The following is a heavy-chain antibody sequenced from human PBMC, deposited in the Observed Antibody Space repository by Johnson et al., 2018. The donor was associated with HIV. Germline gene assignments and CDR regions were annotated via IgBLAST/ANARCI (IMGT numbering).Heavy chain of an antibody. V-gene: IGHV3-9*01. Sequence: VESGGGLVQPGRSLRLSCAPSGFTFDDYAMHWVRQAPGKGLEWVSGISWNSDNIAYVDSVKGRFTISRDNAKNSLYLQMNSLRAEDTAVYYCARAPSYDREFLDAFDIWGQGTMVTVSS. CDR2: ISWNSDNI. CDR3: ARAPSYDREFLDAFDI. J-gene: IGHJ3*02. CDR1: GFTFDDYA. D-gene: IGHD3-22*01.